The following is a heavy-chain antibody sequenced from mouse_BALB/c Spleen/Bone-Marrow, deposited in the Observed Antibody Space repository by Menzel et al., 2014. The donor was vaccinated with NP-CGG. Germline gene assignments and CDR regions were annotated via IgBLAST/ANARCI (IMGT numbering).Heavy chain of an antibody. Sequence: EVQLQQSGPELVKPGASVKMSCKASGYTFTDYYMKWVKRSHGKSLEWIGDINPNNGDTFYNQKFKGKATLTVDKSSSTAYMQHNSLTSEDSAVYYCATTVAYWGQGTLVTVSA. J-gene: IGHJ3*01. CDR2: INPNNGDT. V-gene: IGHV1-26*01. CDR1: GYTFTDYY. CDR3: ATTVAY. D-gene: IGHD1-1*01.